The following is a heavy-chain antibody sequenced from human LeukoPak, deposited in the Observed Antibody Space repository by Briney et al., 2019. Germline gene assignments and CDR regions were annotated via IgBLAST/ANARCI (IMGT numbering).Heavy chain of an antibody. CDR2: IKQDGSEK. D-gene: IGHD6-13*01. J-gene: IGHJ3*02. CDR3: ARVLRLYSSSWILGGFDI. CDR1: GFTFSSYW. Sequence: GGSLRLSCAASGFTFSSYWMSWVRQAPGKGLEWVANIKQDGSEKYYVDSVKGRFTISRDNAKNSLYLQMNSLRAEDTAVYYCARVLRLYSSSWILGGFDIWGQGTMVTVSS. V-gene: IGHV3-7*01.